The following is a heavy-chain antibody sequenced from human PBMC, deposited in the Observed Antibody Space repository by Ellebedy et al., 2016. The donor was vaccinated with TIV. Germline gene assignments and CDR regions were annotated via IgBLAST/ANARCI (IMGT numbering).Heavy chain of an antibody. CDR2: VYYNGNT. V-gene: IGHV4-59*08. Sequence: MPSETLSLTCTVSGGSISSYYWSWIRQPPGKGLEWIGYVYYNGNTNYNPSLKSRLTLAIDTSKNQFSLKLNSVTAADTAVYYCARHYGNYGSGSKGMDVWGQGTTVTVSS. J-gene: IGHJ6*02. D-gene: IGHD3-10*01. CDR1: GGSISSYY. CDR3: ARHYGNYGSGSKGMDV.